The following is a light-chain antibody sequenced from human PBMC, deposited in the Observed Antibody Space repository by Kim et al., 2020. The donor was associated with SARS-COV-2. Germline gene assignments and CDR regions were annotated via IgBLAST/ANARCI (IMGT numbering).Light chain of an antibody. CDR1: QRIGTW. Sequence: DIQMTQSPSTLSVSVGDRVTITCRASQRIGTWLAWYQQKPGKAPRLLIYEASNLDSGVPSRFSGSGSGTEFTLTISSLQTDDFATYYCQEYNRSPGHTCGRGTKRE. V-gene: IGKV1-5*03. CDR2: EAS. CDR3: QEYNRSPGHT. J-gene: IGKJ4*01.